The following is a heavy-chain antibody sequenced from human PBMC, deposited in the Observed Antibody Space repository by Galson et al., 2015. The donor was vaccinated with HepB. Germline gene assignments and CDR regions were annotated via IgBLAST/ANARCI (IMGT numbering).Heavy chain of an antibody. CDR2: IIPIFGTA. V-gene: IGHV1-69*06. CDR1: GGTFSSYA. D-gene: IGHD3-10*01. J-gene: IGHJ6*02. Sequence: SVKVSCKASGGTFSSYAISWVRQAPGQGLEWMGGIIPIFGTANYAQKFQGRVTITADKSTSTAYMELSSLRSEDTAVYYCARYRQPIMVRGVIRNYYYGMDVWGQGTTVTVSS. CDR3: ARYRQPIMVRGVIRNYYYGMDV.